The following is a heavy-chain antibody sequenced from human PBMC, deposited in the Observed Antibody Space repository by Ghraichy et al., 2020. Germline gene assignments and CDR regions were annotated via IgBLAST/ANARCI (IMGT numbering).Heavy chain of an antibody. V-gene: IGHV3-23*01. CDR3: ANLQAAGTSGGYSNY. CDR1: GFTFNNYA. D-gene: IGHD3-10*01. CDR2: IRGSGGTI. J-gene: IGHJ4*02. Sequence: GGSLRLSCAASGFTFNNYAMNWVRQAPGKGLEWVSAIRGSGGTIYYADSVRGRFTTSRDNSRNTLYLQMSSLRADDTAVYYCANLQAAGTSGGYSNYWGQGTLVTVSS.